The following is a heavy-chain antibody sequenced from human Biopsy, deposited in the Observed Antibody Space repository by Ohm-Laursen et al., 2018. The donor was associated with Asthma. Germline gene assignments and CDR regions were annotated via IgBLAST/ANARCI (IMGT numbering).Heavy chain of an antibody. Sequence: SLRLSCAASGFSFGDYWMSWVRQVPGKGLEWVALISYDGSNKYYGDSVKGRFTISRDNSKNTLYLQMNSLRAEDTAVYYCASYEVVTAILPMDVWGQGTTVTVSS. CDR2: ISYDGSNK. V-gene: IGHV3-30*03. D-gene: IGHD2-21*02. J-gene: IGHJ6*02. CDR3: ASYEVVTAILPMDV. CDR1: GFSFGDYW.